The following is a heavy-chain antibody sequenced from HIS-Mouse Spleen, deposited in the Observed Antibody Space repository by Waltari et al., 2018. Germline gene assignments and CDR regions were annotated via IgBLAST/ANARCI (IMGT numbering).Heavy chain of an antibody. J-gene: IGHJ5*02. CDR3: ARERRGPGWFDP. Sequence: EVQLVESGGGLVQPGGSLRLSCAASGFTFSSYWMSWVRQAPGRGMGWVANIKQDGNGKDYVDSVKGRFTISRDNAKNSLYLQMNSLRAEDTAVYYCARERRGPGWFDPWGQGTLVTVSS. CDR1: GFTFSSYW. CDR2: IKQDGNGK. D-gene: IGHD5-12*01. V-gene: IGHV3-7*01.